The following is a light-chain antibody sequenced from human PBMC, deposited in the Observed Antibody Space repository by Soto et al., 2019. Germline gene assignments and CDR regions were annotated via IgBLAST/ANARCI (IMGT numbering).Light chain of an antibody. J-gene: IGKJ2*01. CDR2: GAS. CDR1: QSVNSH. Sequence: IVMTQSPATLPVSPGERATLSCRTSQSVNSHLAWYQHKPGQAPRLLIYGASSRATGIPTRFSGSGSGTEFTLTIDSLQSEDFAIYYCQQYGTSPLYTFGQGTKLEIK. CDR3: QQYGTSPLYT. V-gene: IGKV3-15*01.